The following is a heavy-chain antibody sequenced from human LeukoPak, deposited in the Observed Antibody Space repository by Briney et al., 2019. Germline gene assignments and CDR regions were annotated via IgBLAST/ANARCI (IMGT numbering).Heavy chain of an antibody. J-gene: IGHJ4*02. D-gene: IGHD3-10*01. V-gene: IGHV3-49*04. Sequence: PGGSLRLSCTASGFTFGDYGMSWVRQAPGKGLEWVGFIRSKAYGGTTEYAASVKGRFTISRDDSKSIAYLQMNSLKTEDTAVYYCTWLSYHYGSGSFDSWGQGTLVTVSS. CDR1: GFTFGDYG. CDR3: TWLSYHYGSGSFDS. CDR2: IRSKAYGGTT.